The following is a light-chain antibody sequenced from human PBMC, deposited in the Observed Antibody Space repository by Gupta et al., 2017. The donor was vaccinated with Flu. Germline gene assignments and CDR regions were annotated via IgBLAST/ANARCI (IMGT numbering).Light chain of an antibody. CDR3: QTWGAGVGI. CDR1: NGRSSFA. CDR2: LNNDGSH. Sequence: QLVLTQSPSASASLGASVKLTCTLSNGRSSFAIAWHQQQPGKGPRFLMKLNNDGSHTKGDGIPDRFAGSSSATEHYLTIASLQSEDEADYYCQTWGAGVGIFGGGTKLTVL. J-gene: IGLJ2*01. V-gene: IGLV4-69*01.